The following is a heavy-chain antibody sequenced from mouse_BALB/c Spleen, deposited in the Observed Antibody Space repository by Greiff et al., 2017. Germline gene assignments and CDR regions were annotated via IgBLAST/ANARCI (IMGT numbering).Heavy chain of an antibody. CDR2: ISTYYGDA. CDR3: ARGVYYGSSYWYFDV. Sequence: VQLQQSGAELVRPGVSVKISCKGSGYTFTDYAMHWVKQSHAKSLEWIGVISTYYGDASYNQKFKGKATMTVDKSSSTAYMELARLTSEDSAIYYCARGVYYGSSYWYFDVWGAGTTVTVSS. V-gene: IGHV1S137*01. D-gene: IGHD1-1*01. J-gene: IGHJ1*01. CDR1: GYTFTDYA.